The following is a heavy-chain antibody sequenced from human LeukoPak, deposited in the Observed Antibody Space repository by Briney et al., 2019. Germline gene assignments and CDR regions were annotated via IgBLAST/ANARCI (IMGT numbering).Heavy chain of an antibody. CDR1: GFTFSSYA. J-gene: IGHJ4*02. CDR2: ISGSGGST. V-gene: IGHV3-23*01. CDR3: AREAPHPYYDFWSGYGD. D-gene: IGHD3-3*01. Sequence: GGSLRLSCAASGFTFSSYAMSWVRQAPGKGLEWVSAISGSGGSTYYADSVKGRFTISRDNSKNTLYLQMNSLRAEDTAVYYCAREAPHPYYDFWSGYGDWGQGTLVTVSS.